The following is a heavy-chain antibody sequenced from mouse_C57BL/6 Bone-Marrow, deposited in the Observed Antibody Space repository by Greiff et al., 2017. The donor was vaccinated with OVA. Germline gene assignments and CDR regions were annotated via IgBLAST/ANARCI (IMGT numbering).Heavy chain of an antibody. CDR3: ARRSYYSNYTWFAY. CDR2: IDPSDSET. CDR1: GYTFTSYW. D-gene: IGHD2-5*01. Sequence: QVQLQQPGAELVRPGSSVKLSCKASGYTFTSYWMHWVKQRPIQGLEWIGNIDPSDSETHYNQKFKDKATLTVDKSSSTAYMQLSSLTSEGSAVYYCARRSYYSNYTWFAYWGQGTLVTVSA. J-gene: IGHJ3*01. V-gene: IGHV1-52*01.